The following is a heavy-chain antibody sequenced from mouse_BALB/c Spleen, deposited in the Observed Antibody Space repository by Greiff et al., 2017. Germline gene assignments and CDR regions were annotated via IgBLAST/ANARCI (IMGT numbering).Heavy chain of an antibody. CDR3: ARGGWLPAMDY. CDR2: IYPGNVNT. V-gene: IGHV1S56*01. CDR1: GYTFTSYY. D-gene: IGHD2-3*01. Sequence: QVQLQQSGPELVKPGASVRISCKASGYTFTSYYIHWVKQRPGQGLEWIGWIYPGNVNTKYNEKFKGKATLTADKSSSTAYMQLSSLTSEDSAVYFCARGGWLPAMDYWGQGTSVTVSS. J-gene: IGHJ4*01.